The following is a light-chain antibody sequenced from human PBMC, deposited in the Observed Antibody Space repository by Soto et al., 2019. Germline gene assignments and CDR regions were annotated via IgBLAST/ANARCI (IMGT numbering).Light chain of an antibody. V-gene: IGLV2-23*01. J-gene: IGLJ2*01. CDR2: EAS. CDR3: CSYAGTDTFVV. Sequence: QSALTQPASVSGSPGQSITISCTGTSSDVGSYKLVSWYQHHPGKAPKLIIYEASKRPSGISSRFSGSKSGNTASLTISGLQAEDEAAYHCCSYAGTDTFVVFGGGTKLNVL. CDR1: SSDVGSYKL.